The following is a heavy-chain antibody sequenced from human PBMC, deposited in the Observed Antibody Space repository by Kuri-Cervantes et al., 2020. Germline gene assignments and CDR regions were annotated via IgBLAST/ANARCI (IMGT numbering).Heavy chain of an antibody. CDR1: GFTFSSYG. D-gene: IGHD3-22*01. J-gene: IGHJ6*02. CDR3: ARPVVVINYYYYGMDV. CDR2: ISYDGSNK. Sequence: GESLKISCAASGFTFSSYGMHWVRQAPGKGLEWVAVISYDGSNKYYADSVKGRFTISRDNSKNTLYLQMNSLRAEDTAVYYCARPVVVINYYYYGMDVWGQGTTVTVSS. V-gene: IGHV3-30*03.